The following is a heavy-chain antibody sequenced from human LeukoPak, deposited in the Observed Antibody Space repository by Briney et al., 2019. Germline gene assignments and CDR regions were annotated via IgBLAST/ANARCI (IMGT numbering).Heavy chain of an antibody. D-gene: IGHD3-9*01. CDR2: IYYSGST. J-gene: IGHJ4*02. V-gene: IGHV4-39*01. CDR3: ASHYDILTYYFDY. Sequence: PSETLSLTCIVSGGSISSSSYYWGWIRQPPGKGLEWIGSIYYSGSTYYNPSLKSRVTISVDTSKNQFSLKLSSVTAADTAVYYCASHYDILTYYFDYWGQGTLVTVSS. CDR1: GGSISSSSYY.